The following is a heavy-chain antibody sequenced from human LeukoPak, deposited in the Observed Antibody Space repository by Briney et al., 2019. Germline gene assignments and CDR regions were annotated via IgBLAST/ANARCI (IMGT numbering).Heavy chain of an antibody. V-gene: IGHV3-7*03. CDR2: IKQGGSDR. Sequence: PGGSLRLSCAASGFTFRNYWMSWVRQAPGTGLEWVANIKQGGSDRNYVTSVRGRFTISRDNAESSLYLQMNSLRVEDTAVYYCVRNLAVAGTCFDSWGQGTLVTVPS. D-gene: IGHD6-19*01. CDR1: GFTFRNYW. J-gene: IGHJ4*02. CDR3: VRNLAVAGTCFDS.